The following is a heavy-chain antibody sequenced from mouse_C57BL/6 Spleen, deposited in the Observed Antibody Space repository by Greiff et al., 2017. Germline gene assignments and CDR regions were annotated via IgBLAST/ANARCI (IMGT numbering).Heavy chain of an antibody. Sequence: QVQLKQSGAELVKPGASVKISCKASGYAFSSYWMNWVKQRPGKGLEWIGQIYPGDGDTNYNGKFKGKATLTADKSSSTAYMQLSSLTSEDSAVYFCARLPYDSDVDYWGQGTTLTVSS. CDR1: GYAFSSYW. V-gene: IGHV1-80*01. J-gene: IGHJ2*01. CDR3: ARLPYDSDVDY. D-gene: IGHD2-4*01. CDR2: IYPGDGDT.